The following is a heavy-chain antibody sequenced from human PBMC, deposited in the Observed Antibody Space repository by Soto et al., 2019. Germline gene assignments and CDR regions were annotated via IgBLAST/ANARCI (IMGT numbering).Heavy chain of an antibody. D-gene: IGHD1-26*01. CDR2: ISGSGGST. CDR3: SKEPWYSWYGLFYFGF. J-gene: IGHJ4*02. V-gene: IGHV3-23*01. Sequence: GGSLRLSCAASGFTFSSYAMSCVRQAPGKGLEWVSAISGSGGSTYYADSVKGRFTISRDNSKNTLYLQMNSLRAEDTAVYYFSKEPWYSWYGLFYFGFLGQGTLVTVSS. CDR1: GFTFSSYA.